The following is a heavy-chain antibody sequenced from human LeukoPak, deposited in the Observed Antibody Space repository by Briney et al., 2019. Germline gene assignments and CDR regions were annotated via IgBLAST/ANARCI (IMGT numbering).Heavy chain of an antibody. J-gene: IGHJ4*02. CDR3: ARGGISGYVY. D-gene: IGHD5-12*01. CDR2: INHSGST. CDR1: GGSISSSSYY. V-gene: IGHV4-39*07. Sequence: SETLSLTCTVSGGSISSSSYYWGWIRQPPGKGLEWIGEINHSGSTNYKSSLKSRVTISVDTSKNQFSLKLSSVTAADTAVYYCARGGISGYVYWGQGTLVTVSS.